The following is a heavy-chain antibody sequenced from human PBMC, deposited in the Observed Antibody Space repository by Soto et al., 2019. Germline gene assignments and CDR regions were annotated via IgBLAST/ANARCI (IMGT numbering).Heavy chain of an antibody. CDR1: GGSISSSSYY. D-gene: IGHD3-16*01. CDR2: IYYSGST. CDR3: ARQVITFVPTSFDY. J-gene: IGHJ4*02. V-gene: IGHV4-39*01. Sequence: SETLSLTCTVSGGSISSSSYYWGWIRQPPGKGLEWIGSIYYSGSTYYNPSLKSRVTISVDTSKNQFSLKLSSVTAADTAVYYCARQVITFVPTSFDYWGQGTLVTVSS.